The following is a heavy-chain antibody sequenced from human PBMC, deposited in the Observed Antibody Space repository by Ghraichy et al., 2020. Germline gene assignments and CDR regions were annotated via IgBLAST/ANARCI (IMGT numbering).Heavy chain of an antibody. V-gene: IGHV6-1*01. CDR1: GDSVSSNSAA. D-gene: IGHD3-10*01. J-gene: IGHJ4*02. Sequence: SQTLSLTCDISGDSVSSNSAAWGWIRQSPSRGLEWLGRTYYRSNWDYDYAISVKSRISISPDPSKNRFSLQLNSVTPEDTAVYFCARHRGSFDYWGQGILVTVSS. CDR2: TYYRSNWDY. CDR3: ARHRGSFDY.